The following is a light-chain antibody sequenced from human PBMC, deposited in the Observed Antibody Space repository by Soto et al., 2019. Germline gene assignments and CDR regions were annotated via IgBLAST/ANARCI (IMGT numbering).Light chain of an antibody. CDR1: QSMSSN. CDR2: GAS. V-gene: IGKV3-15*01. Sequence: EIVMTQSPATLSVSPGERATLSCRASQSMSSNLAWYQQRPGQAPRLLIYGASTRATGIPARFSSSGSGTDFTLTISSLQSEDFAVYYCQQYNKGPVTFGQGTKVEIK. J-gene: IGKJ1*01. CDR3: QQYNKGPVT.